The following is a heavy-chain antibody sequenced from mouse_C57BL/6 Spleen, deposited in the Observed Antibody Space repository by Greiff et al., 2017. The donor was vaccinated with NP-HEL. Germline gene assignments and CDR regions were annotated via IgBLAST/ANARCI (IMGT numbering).Heavy chain of an antibody. Sequence: EVKLMEPGEGLVKPGGSLKLSCAASGFTFSSYAMSWVRQTPEKRLEWVAYISRGGDYIYYAETVKGRFTISRDNARNTLYLQMSSLKSEDTAMYYCTRDRDSFDYWGQGTTLTVSS. J-gene: IGHJ2*01. CDR3: TRDRDSFDY. CDR1: GFTFSSYA. V-gene: IGHV5-9-1*02. CDR2: ISRGGDYI.